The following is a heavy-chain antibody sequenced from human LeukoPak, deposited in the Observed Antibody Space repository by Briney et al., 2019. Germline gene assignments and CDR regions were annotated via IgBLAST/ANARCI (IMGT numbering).Heavy chain of an antibody. J-gene: IGHJ4*02. V-gene: IGHV3-30-3*01. CDR1: GFTFSSYA. D-gene: IGHD4-11*01. CDR2: ISYDGSNK. Sequence: GGSLRLSCAASGFTFSSYAMHWVRQAPGKGLEWVAVISYDGSNKYYADSVKGRFTISRDNSKNTLYLQMNSLRAGDTAVYYCASITTDDYWGQGTLVTVSS. CDR3: ASITTDDY.